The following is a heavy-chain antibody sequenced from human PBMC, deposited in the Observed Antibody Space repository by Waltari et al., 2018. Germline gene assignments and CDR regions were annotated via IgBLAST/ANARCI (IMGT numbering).Heavy chain of an antibody. Sequence: EVQLVESGGGLVQPGGSLRPSCAASGFTFSRYAMSWVRRAPGKGLEWVSAISGSGGSTYYADSVKGRFTISRDNSKNTLYLQMNSLRAEDTAVYYCAKDPSPTWWHEGYFDYWGQGTLVTVSS. J-gene: IGHJ4*02. CDR3: AKDPSPTWWHEGYFDY. CDR2: ISGSGGST. V-gene: IGHV3-23*04. CDR1: GFTFSRYA. D-gene: IGHD2-15*01.